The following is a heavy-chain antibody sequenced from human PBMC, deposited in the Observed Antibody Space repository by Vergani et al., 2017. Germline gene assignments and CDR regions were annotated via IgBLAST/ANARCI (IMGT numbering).Heavy chain of an antibody. D-gene: IGHD6-6*01. CDR1: GFPFSSYA. Sequence: EVQLLESGGGLVQPGGSLRLSCAASGFPFSSYAVSWVRQAPGKGLEWVSTIICSGTSTYYADSVKGRFTISRDNFKNMLYLQMNSLRAEDTAIYYCAKDRGRSSSSVDWFDPWGQGTLVT. J-gene: IGHJ5*02. V-gene: IGHV3-23*01. CDR2: IICSGTST. CDR3: AKDRGRSSSSVDWFDP.